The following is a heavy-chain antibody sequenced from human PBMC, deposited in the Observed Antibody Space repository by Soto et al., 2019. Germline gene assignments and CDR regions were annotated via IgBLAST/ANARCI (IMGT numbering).Heavy chain of an antibody. CDR2: IIIDGNKK. J-gene: IGHJ5*02. D-gene: IGHD4-17*01. Sequence: GGSLRLSCSASGFIFSDYAMHWVRQAPRKGMEWVSSIIIDGNKKYYADSVKGRFTISRDNAKNTLYLQMNSLRAEDTAVYYCARSPTTTPPWFDPWGQGTLVTVSS. CDR1: GFIFSDYA. CDR3: ARSPTTTPPWFDP. V-gene: IGHV3-30*03.